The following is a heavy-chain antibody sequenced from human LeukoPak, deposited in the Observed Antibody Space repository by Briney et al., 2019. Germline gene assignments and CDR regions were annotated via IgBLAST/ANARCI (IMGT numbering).Heavy chain of an antibody. Sequence: GGSLGLSCTASGFTFGDYALTWVRQAPGKGLEWVSFIRSKTYGGTTEYAASVKGRFTISRDDSKSIAYLQMNSLKTEDTAVYYCTFDYGGNTGYFQHWGQGTLVTVSS. CDR3: TFDYGGNTGYFQH. V-gene: IGHV3-49*04. J-gene: IGHJ1*01. CDR2: IRSKTYGGTT. D-gene: IGHD4-23*01. CDR1: GFTFGDYA.